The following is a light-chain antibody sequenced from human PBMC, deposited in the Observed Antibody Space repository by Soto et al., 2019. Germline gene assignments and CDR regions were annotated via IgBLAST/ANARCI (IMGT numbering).Light chain of an antibody. CDR2: AAS. Sequence: DIQMTQSPSTLSASVGDRVTITCRASQTITRWMAWYQQKPGKAPKLLIYAASSLHSGVPSRFSGSASGTEFTLTISNLQPDDFATYYCQQYHKFWTFGQGTKVDIK. J-gene: IGKJ1*01. CDR3: QQYHKFWT. V-gene: IGKV1-5*01. CDR1: QTITRW.